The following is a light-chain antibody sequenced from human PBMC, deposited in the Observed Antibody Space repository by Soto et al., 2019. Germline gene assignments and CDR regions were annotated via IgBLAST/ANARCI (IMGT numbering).Light chain of an antibody. CDR1: QGMSSY. V-gene: IGKV1-9*01. J-gene: IGKJ5*01. Sequence: DIKLTQSPYFLSASVGDRVTITCRASQGMSSYLAWYQQKPGKAPKLLIYAASTLQSGVPSRFSGSGSGTDFTLTISSLQPEDFATYYCQQLNSYLTFGQGTRLEIK. CDR3: QQLNSYLT. CDR2: AAS.